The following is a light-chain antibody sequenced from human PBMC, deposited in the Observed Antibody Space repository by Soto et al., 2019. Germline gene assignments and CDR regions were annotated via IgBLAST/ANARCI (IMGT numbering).Light chain of an antibody. CDR1: QSVLYSSNNKNY. Sequence: DIVMTQSPDSLAVSLGERATINCKSSQSVLYSSNNKNYLAWYQQKPGQPPKLLIYWASTRESGVPDRFSGXXXXXXXXXXIXSLQAEDVAVYYCQQYYSTPITFGQGTRLEIK. J-gene: IGKJ5*01. CDR3: QQYYSTPIT. V-gene: IGKV4-1*01. CDR2: WAS.